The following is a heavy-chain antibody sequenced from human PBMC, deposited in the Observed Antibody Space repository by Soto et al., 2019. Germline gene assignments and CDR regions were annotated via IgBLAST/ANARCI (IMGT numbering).Heavy chain of an antibody. CDR1: GFTFSSYG. CDR3: ARSGIVVPAAANYYYYGMDV. CDR2: IGSSSRTI. Sequence: EVPLVTSGGGLFQPGGSLRPSCAPSGFTFSSYGMNWFRQAPGKGLEWFSYIGSSSRTIYYADSVKGRFTISRDNAKNSLYLQMNSLRDEDTAVYYCARSGIVVPAAANYYYYGMDVWGQGTTVTVAS. V-gene: IGHV3-48*02. J-gene: IGHJ6*02. D-gene: IGHD2-2*01.